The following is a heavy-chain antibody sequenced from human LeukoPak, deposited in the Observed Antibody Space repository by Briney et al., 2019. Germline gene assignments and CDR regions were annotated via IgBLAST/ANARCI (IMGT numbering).Heavy chain of an antibody. CDR2: ISYDGSNK. CDR1: GFTFSSYG. CDR3: AKDNLAAAGSYYYYYYGMDV. D-gene: IGHD6-13*01. V-gene: IGHV3-30*18. Sequence: GGSLTLSCAASGFTFSSYGMHWVRQAPGKGLEWVAVISYDGSNKYYADSVKGRFTISRDNSKNTLYLQMSSLRAEDTAVYYCAKDNLAAAGSYYYYYYGMDVWGQGTTVTVSS. J-gene: IGHJ6*02.